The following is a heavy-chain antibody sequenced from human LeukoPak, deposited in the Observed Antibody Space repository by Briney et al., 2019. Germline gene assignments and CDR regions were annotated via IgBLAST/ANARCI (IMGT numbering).Heavy chain of an antibody. CDR1: GFTFSSYA. V-gene: IGHV3-23*01. J-gene: IGHJ4*02. CDR3: AKDVDSVVVSHFDY. D-gene: IGHD2-15*01. Sequence: GGSLRLYCAASGFTFSSYAMSWVRQAPGKGLGWVSAVSGSGGSTYYADSVKGRFTISRYNSKNTLYLQMNSLRAEDPAVYYCAKDVDSVVVSHFDYWGQGTLVTVSS. CDR2: VSGSGGST.